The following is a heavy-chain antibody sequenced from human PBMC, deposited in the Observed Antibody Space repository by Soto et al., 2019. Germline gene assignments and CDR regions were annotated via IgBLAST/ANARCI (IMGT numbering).Heavy chain of an antibody. CDR3: AKKVNSGPGSQYFDY. Sequence: PSYTLSLTRATSGASVSSNTPACSWIMSSPSTGLEWLGRTYYRSNWRHDYAASVRSRITVNPDTSKNHFSLQLNSVTPDDTAIHYCAKKVNSGPGSQYFDYWGQGTLPTDS. V-gene: IGHV6-1*01. D-gene: IGHD3-10*01. J-gene: IGHJ4*02. CDR1: GASVSSNTPA. CDR2: TYYRSNWRH.